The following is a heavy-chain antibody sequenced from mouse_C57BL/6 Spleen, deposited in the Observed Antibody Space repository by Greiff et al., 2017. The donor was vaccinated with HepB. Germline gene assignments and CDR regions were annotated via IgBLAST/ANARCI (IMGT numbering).Heavy chain of an antibody. CDR1: GFSLTSYG. V-gene: IGHV2-6*01. J-gene: IGHJ3*01. Sequence: VKLVESGPGLVAPSQSLSITCTVSGFSLTSYGVDWVRQSPGKGLEWLGVIWGVGSTNYNSALKSRLSISKDNSKSQVFLKMNSLQTDDTAMYYCASGYGNYEFAYWGQGTLVTVSA. CDR2: IWGVGST. D-gene: IGHD2-10*02. CDR3: ASGYGNYEFAY.